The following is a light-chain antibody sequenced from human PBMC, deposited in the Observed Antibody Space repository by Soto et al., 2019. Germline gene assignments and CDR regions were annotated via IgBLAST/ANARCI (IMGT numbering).Light chain of an antibody. CDR3: QKYNSAPLT. CDR1: QGIGVD. V-gene: IGKV1-27*01. Sequence: DIQMTQSPSSLSASLGDRVTITCRASQGIGVDLAWFQQKPGKVPKLLIYAASALQSGVPSRFSGSGSGTDFTLTISSLHPEDIATYYGQKYNSAPLTFGGGTKVEIK. J-gene: IGKJ4*01. CDR2: AAS.